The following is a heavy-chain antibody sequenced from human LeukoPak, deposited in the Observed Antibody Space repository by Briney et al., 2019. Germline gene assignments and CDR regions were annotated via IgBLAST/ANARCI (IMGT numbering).Heavy chain of an antibody. CDR1: GGSISSHY. CDR2: IYYSGST. Sequence: SETLSLTCTVSGGSISSHYWSWIRQPPGKGLEWIGYIYYSGSTNYNPSLKSRVTISVDTSNNQFSLKLSSVTAADTAVYYCARDRSGTTPAFDYWGQGTLVTVSS. D-gene: IGHD1-14*01. V-gene: IGHV4-59*11. CDR3: ARDRSGTTPAFDY. J-gene: IGHJ4*02.